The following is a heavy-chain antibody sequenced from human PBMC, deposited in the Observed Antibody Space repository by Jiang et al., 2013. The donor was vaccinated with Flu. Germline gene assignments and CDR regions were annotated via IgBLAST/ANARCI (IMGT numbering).Heavy chain of an antibody. J-gene: IGHJ6*03. D-gene: IGHD4-11*01. V-gene: IGHV3-23*01. CDR1: GFTFSIHA. CDR2: ISDSGGRV. CDR3: ARLSGSSGQYYMDV. Sequence: RLSCAASGFTFSIHAMSWVRQAPGKGLEWVSAISDSGGRVFYADSVKGRFTISRDNSKNTLFLQMNSLRAEDTAVYFCARLSGSSGQYYMDVWGKGTTVTVSS.